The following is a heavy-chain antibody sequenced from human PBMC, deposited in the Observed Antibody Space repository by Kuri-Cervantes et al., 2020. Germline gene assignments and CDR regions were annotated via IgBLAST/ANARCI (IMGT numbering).Heavy chain of an antibody. Sequence: SETLSLTCAVYGGSFSGYYWSWIRQPPGKGLEWIGEINHSGSTNYNPSLKSRVTISVDTSKNQFSLKMRSVTAADTAVYYCARVGNTVPPTDNWFDPWGQGTLVTVSS. CDR1: GGSFSGYY. CDR3: ARVGNTVPPTDNWFDP. V-gene: IGHV4-34*01. D-gene: IGHD4-11*01. CDR2: INHSGST. J-gene: IGHJ5*02.